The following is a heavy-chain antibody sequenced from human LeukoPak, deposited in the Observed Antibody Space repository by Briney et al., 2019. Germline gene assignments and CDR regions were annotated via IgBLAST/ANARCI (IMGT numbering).Heavy chain of an antibody. J-gene: IGHJ3*02. CDR3: ASQPVTYYYDSSGHDAFDI. CDR2: ISSSGSTI. CDR1: GFTFSSYE. D-gene: IGHD3-22*01. V-gene: IGHV3-48*03. Sequence: GGSLRLSCAASGFTFSSYEMNWVRQAPGKGVEWVSYISSSGSTIYYADSVKGRFTISRDNAKNSLYLQMNSPRAEDTAVYYCASQPVTYYYDSSGHDAFDIWGQGTMVTVSS.